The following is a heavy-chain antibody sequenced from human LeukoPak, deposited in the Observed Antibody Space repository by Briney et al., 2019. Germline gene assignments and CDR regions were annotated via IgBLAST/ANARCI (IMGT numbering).Heavy chain of an antibody. CDR2: IYYSGGT. CDR3: ARAGPQYYDFWSGYSDYYYYGMDV. J-gene: IGHJ6*02. Sequence: SETLSLTCTVSGGSISSGGYYWSWIRQHPGKGLEWIGYIYYSGGTYYNPSLKSRVTISVDTSKNQFSLKLSSVTAADTAVYYCARAGPQYYDFWSGYSDYYYYGMDVWGQGTTVTVSS. D-gene: IGHD3-3*01. V-gene: IGHV4-31*03. CDR1: GGSISSGGYY.